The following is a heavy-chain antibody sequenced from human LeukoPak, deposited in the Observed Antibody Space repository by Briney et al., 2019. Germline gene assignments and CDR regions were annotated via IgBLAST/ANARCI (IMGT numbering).Heavy chain of an antibody. V-gene: IGHV1-18*01. CDR2: VSTSNGDT. Sequence: ASVKVSCKTSGYNFNRYAITWVRQAPGQGLEWMGWVSTSNGDTNYADTFQGRVTMTTDSVTKTAYLELRRLRSGDTAIYFCARVSAKSMVTPGFDSWGQGTLVTVSS. CDR1: GYNFNRYA. J-gene: IGHJ4*02. D-gene: IGHD5-18*01. CDR3: ARVSAKSMVTPGFDS.